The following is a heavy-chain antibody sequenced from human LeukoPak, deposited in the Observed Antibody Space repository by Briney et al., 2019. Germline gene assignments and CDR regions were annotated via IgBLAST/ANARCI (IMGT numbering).Heavy chain of an antibody. D-gene: IGHD4-17*01. V-gene: IGHV3-30-3*01. CDR2: ISYDGSNK. Sequence: GGSLRLSCAASGSTFSSYAMHWVRQAPGKGLEWVAVISYDGSNKYYADSVKGRFTISRDNSKNTLYLQMNSLRAEDTAVYYCARGLEMTTVTPIDYWGQGTLVTVSS. CDR3: ARGLEMTTVTPIDY. CDR1: GSTFSSYA. J-gene: IGHJ4*02.